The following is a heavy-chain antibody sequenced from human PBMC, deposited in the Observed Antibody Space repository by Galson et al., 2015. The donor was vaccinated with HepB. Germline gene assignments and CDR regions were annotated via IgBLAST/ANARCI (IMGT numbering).Heavy chain of an antibody. CDR2: ISYDGSNK. CDR3: ATDCSSTSCHYAGGYYYYYYMDV. Sequence: SLRLSCAASGFTFSSYGMHWVRQAPGKGLEWVAVISYDGSNKYYADSVKGRFTISRDNSKNTLYLQMNSLRAEDTAVYYCATDCSSTSCHYAGGYYYYYYMDVWGKGTTVTVSS. CDR1: GFTFSSYG. J-gene: IGHJ6*03. V-gene: IGHV3-30*03. D-gene: IGHD2-2*01.